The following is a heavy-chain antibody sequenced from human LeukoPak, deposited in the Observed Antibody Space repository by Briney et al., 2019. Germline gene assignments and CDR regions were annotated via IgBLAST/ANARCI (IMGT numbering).Heavy chain of an antibody. D-gene: IGHD3-22*01. J-gene: IGHJ4*02. V-gene: IGHV3-33*01. Sequence: GGSLRLSCAASGFTFSSYGMHWARQAPGKGLEWVAVIWYDGSNKYYADSVKGRFTISRDNSKNTLYLQMNSLRAEDTAVYYCAGGTYYYDSSGYYSPPNDYWGQGTLVTVSS. CDR2: IWYDGSNK. CDR1: GFTFSSYG. CDR3: AGGTYYYDSSGYYSPPNDY.